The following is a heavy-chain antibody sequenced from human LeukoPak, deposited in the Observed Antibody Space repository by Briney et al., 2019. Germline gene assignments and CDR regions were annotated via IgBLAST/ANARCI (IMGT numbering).Heavy chain of an antibody. Sequence: PGGSLRLSCAASGFTFSSYAMSWVRQAPGKGLEWVSVISGSGGSTYYVDCVKGRFSISRDNSKNTLYLQMNSLKAEDTAVYYCAKPLVVATGAFDIWGQGTMVTVSS. CDR2: ISGSGGST. J-gene: IGHJ3*02. CDR3: AKPLVVATGAFDI. V-gene: IGHV3-23*01. CDR1: GFTFSSYA. D-gene: IGHD3-22*01.